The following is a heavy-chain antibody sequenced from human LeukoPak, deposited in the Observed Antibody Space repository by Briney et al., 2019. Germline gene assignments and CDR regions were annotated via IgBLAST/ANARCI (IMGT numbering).Heavy chain of an antibody. D-gene: IGHD4-17*01. CDR1: APSITTYY. Sequence: NPSQTLSLTCPLSAPSITTYYSSWIRQPPRKGLEWNWYIYYSGSTKYNPSLKSRVTISLDTSRNQFSLNLRSVTGADTAVYYCARGWNDYGASFFDYWGQGTLVTVSS. CDR2: IYYSGST. V-gene: IGHV4-59*12. CDR3: ARGWNDYGASFFDY. J-gene: IGHJ4*02.